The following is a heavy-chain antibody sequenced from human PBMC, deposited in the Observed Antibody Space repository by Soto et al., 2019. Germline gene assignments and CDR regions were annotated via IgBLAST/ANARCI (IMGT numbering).Heavy chain of an antibody. D-gene: IGHD3-22*01. CDR3: ARHDSMIVVVNTFDY. CDR1: GVSISSSSYY. Sequence: SETLSLTCTVSGVSISSSSYYWGWIRQPPGKGLEWIGSIYYSGSTYYNPSLKSRVTISVDTSKNQFSLKLSSVTAADTAVYYCARHDSMIVVVNTFDYWGQGTLVTVSS. CDR2: IYYSGST. J-gene: IGHJ4*02. V-gene: IGHV4-39*01.